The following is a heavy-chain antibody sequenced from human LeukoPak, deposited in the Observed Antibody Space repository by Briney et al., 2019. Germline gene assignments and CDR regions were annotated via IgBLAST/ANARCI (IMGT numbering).Heavy chain of an antibody. J-gene: IGHJ4*02. CDR2: IYSGGST. CDR3: ARDNYYDSSGFDY. V-gene: IGHV3-66*01. CDR1: EFTVSDNY. D-gene: IGHD3-22*01. Sequence: PGGSLRLSCAASEFTVSDNYMSWVRQAPGKGLEWVSVIYSGGSTYYADSVKGRFTISRDNSKNTLYLQMNSLRAEDTAVYYCARDNYYDSSGFDYWGQGTLVTVSS.